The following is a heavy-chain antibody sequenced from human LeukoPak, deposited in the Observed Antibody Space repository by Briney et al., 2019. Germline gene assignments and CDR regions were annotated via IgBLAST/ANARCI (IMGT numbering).Heavy chain of an antibody. CDR3: AQGIVAAGTDRRFDY. J-gene: IGHJ4*02. CDR1: GGSISSGGYY. D-gene: IGHD6-13*01. Sequence: PSQTLSLTCTVSGGSISSGGYYWSWIRQHPGKGLEWIGYIYYSGSTYYNPSLKSRVTISVDTSKNQFSLKLSSVTAADTAVYYCAQGIVAAGTDRRFDYWGQGTLVTVSS. V-gene: IGHV4-31*03. CDR2: IYYSGST.